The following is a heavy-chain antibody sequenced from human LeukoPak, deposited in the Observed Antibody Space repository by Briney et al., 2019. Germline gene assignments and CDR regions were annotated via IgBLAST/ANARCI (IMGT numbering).Heavy chain of an antibody. Sequence: SVKVSCKASGGTFSSYAISWVRQAPGQGLEWMGGIISIFGTANYAQKFQGRVTITRDESTGTAYMELSSLRSEDTAVYYCASFYYGSGSLWGQGTLVTVSS. V-gene: IGHV1-69*05. CDR2: IISIFGTA. CDR3: ASFYYGSGSL. CDR1: GGTFSSYA. J-gene: IGHJ4*02. D-gene: IGHD3-10*01.